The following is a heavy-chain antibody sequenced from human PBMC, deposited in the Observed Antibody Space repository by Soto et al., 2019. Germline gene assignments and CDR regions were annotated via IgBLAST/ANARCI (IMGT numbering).Heavy chain of an antibody. Sequence: QVQLVESGGGVVQPGRSLRLSCAASGFTFSSYAMHWVRQAPGKGLEWVAGISYDGSNKYYADSVKGRFTISRDNSKNXVXXQMNNLRAEDTAEYYCARGDGRITMIVVDVGYFGLWGGGTLIAVYS. V-gene: IGHV3-30-3*01. CDR3: ARGDGRITMIVVDVGYFGL. J-gene: IGHJ2*01. D-gene: IGHD3-22*01. CDR1: GFTFSSYA. CDR2: ISYDGSNK.